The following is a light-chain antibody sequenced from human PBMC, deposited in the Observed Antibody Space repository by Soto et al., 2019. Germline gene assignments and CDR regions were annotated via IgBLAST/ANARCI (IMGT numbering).Light chain of an antibody. Sequence: EVVLTQSPGTLSLSPGERATLSCRASQSVTNNYLAWYQQRPGQAPRLLIFGSSDRATGIPDRFSGIGSGTDFTLTISRLEPEDFAVYYCHQYGSSPPYTFGQGTKLEIK. CDR2: GSS. J-gene: IGKJ2*01. V-gene: IGKV3-20*01. CDR3: HQYGSSPPYT. CDR1: QSVTNNY.